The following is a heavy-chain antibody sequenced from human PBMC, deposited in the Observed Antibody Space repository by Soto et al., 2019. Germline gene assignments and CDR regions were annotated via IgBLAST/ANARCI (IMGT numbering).Heavy chain of an antibody. V-gene: IGHV3-23*01. CDR2: ISGGTSST. CDR3: AKERWAAAGTPTLDY. CDR1: GFTFSSYA. Sequence: EVQLLESGGGLVQPGGSLRLSCAASGFTFSSYAMSWVRQAPGKGLEWVSAISGGTSSTYYADSVKGRFTISRDNSKNTLYLQMNRLRADDTAVYYCAKERWAAAGTPTLDYWGQGTLVTVSS. J-gene: IGHJ4*02. D-gene: IGHD6-13*01.